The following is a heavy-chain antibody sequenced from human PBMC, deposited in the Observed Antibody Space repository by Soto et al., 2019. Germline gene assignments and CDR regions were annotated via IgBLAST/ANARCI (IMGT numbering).Heavy chain of an antibody. J-gene: IGHJ4*02. CDR3: PRSIYHSSGLKSSVPPRLQYYSDS. D-gene: IGHD4-4*01. Sequence: GESLKISCRGSGYVFTTYWIAWVRQMPGKGLEWMGIIFPRDSDTRYSPSFQGPVTISADKSLSTAYLQWSSLQASDTAMYYCPRSIYHSSGLKSSVPPRLQYYSDSWGQGTLVTVSS. CDR1: GYVFTTYW. V-gene: IGHV5-51*01. CDR2: IFPRDSDT.